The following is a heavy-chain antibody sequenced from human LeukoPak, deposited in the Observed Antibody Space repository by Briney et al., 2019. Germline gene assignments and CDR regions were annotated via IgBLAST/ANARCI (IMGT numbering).Heavy chain of an antibody. J-gene: IGHJ3*02. V-gene: IGHV3-9*01. D-gene: IGHD3-10*01. CDR1: GFTFDDYA. Sequence: GGSLRLSCAASGFTFDDYAMHWVRQAPGKGLEWVSGISWNSGSIGYADSVKGRFTISRDNAKNSLYLQMNSLRAEDTALYYCAKDYYYGSGSYQTNAFDIWGQGTMVTVSS. CDR3: AKDYYYGSGSYQTNAFDI. CDR2: ISWNSGSI.